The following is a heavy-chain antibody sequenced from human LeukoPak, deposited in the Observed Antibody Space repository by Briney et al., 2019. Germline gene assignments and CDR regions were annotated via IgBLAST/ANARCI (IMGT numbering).Heavy chain of an antibody. D-gene: IGHD6-13*01. J-gene: IGHJ4*02. Sequence: SETLSLTCTVSGASISSYYWSWIRQPPGKGLEWIGYIYYSGSTNYNPSLKSRVTISVDTSKNQFSLKLSSVTAADTAVYYCARRTYSSSWNYWGQGTLVTVSS. V-gene: IGHV4-59*12. CDR1: GASISSYY. CDR2: IYYSGST. CDR3: ARRTYSSSWNY.